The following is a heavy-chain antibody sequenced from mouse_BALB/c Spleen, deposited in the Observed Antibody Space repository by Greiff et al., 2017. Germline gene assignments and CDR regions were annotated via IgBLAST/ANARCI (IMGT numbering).Heavy chain of an antibody. J-gene: IGHJ3*01. CDR3: ARGYYGNYGFAY. V-gene: IGHV14-3*02. Sequence: VQLQQSGAELVKPGASVKLSCTASGFNIKDTYMHWVKQRPEQGLEWIGRIDPANGNTKYDPKFQGKATITADTSSNTAYLQLSSLTSEDTAVYYCARGYYGNYGFAYWGQGTLGTVSA. D-gene: IGHD2-1*01. CDR1: GFNIKDTY. CDR2: IDPANGNT.